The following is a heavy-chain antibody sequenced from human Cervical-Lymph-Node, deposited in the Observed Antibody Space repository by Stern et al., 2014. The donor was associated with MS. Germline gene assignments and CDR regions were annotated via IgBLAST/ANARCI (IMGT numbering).Heavy chain of an antibody. V-gene: IGHV5-51*01. J-gene: IGHJ4*02. CDR1: GYTFTSYW. Sequence: EVQLVESGAEVKRPGESLKISCQASGYTFTSYWIGWVRQMPGKGLEWIGIIFPGGSDIRYTPSVHGTATISAHKSSSSAYLQWNNLKASDTAIYYCARQRYFDYWGQGTLVTVSS. CDR2: IFPGGSDI. CDR3: ARQRYFDY.